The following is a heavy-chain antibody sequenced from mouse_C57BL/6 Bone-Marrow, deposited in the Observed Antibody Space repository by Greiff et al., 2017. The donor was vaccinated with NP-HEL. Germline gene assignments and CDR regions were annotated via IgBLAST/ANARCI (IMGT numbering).Heavy chain of an antibody. J-gene: IGHJ1*03. D-gene: IGHD1-1*01. V-gene: IGHV1-52*01. CDR3: AREGTVVAHWYFDV. CDR1: GYTFTSYW. Sequence: QVQLQQPGAELVRPGSSVKLSCKASGYTFTSYWMHWVKQRPIQGLEWIGNIDPSDSETHYNQKFKDKATLTVDKSSSTAYMQLSSLTSEDSAVYDCAREGTVVAHWYFDVWGTGTTVTVSS. CDR2: IDPSDSET.